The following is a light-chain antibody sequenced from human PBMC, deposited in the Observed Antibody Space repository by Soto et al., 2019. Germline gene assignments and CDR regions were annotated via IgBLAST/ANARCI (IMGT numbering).Light chain of an antibody. CDR1: QSVSNSN. V-gene: IGKV3-20*01. J-gene: IGKJ1*01. CDR3: QQYGSSPMT. CDR2: GAS. Sequence: EIVLTQSPGTLSLSPGERATLSCRASQSVSNSNLAWYQQKPGQAPRLLIYGASSRASGIPDRFSGSGSGTDFTLTISRLEPEDFAVYYCQQYGSSPMTFGQGTKVEIK.